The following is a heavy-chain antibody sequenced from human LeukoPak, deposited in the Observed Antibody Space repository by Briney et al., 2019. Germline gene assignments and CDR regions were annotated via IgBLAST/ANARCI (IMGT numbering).Heavy chain of an antibody. CDR2: ISWNSGSI. J-gene: IGHJ4*02. V-gene: IGHV3-9*01. D-gene: IGHD3-22*01. Sequence: GGSLRLSCAASGFTFDDYAMHWVRQAPGKGLEWVSDISWNSGSIDYADSVKGRFTISRDNAKNSLYLQMNSLRPEDTALYYCAKAISRFPSGYPDYWGQGTLVTVSS. CDR1: GFTFDDYA. CDR3: AKAISRFPSGYPDY.